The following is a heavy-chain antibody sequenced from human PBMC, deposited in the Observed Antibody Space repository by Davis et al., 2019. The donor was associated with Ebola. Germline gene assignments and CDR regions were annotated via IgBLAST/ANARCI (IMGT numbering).Heavy chain of an antibody. CDR1: GFIFSDYW. CDR3: ARREAASIDY. V-gene: IGHV3-74*01. J-gene: IGHJ4*02. D-gene: IGHD6-25*01. CDR2: ITNDGTRT. Sequence: LSLTCAASGFIFSDYWMNWVRQTPGKGLVWVSRITNDGTRTSYADSVQGRFTISRDNAKNTLFLQLNSLRVKDTAIYYCARREAASIDYWGQGTLVTVSS.